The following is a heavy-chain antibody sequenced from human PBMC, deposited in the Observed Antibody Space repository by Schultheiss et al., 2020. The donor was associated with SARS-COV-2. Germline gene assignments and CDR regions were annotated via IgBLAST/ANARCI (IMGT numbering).Heavy chain of an antibody. V-gene: IGHV3-30*18. Sequence: GESLKISCAASGFTFSNYGMHWVRQAPGKGLEWVAVISYDGSNKYYADSVKGRFTISRDNFKNTLYLQMNSLRAEDTAVYYCAKVYGDYDYYYYGMDVWGQGTTVTVSS. CDR2: ISYDGSNK. CDR3: AKVYGDYDYYYYGMDV. D-gene: IGHD4-17*01. J-gene: IGHJ6*02. CDR1: GFTFSNYG.